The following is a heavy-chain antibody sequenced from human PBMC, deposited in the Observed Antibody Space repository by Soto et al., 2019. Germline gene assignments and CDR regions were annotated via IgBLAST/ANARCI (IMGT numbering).Heavy chain of an antibody. Sequence: SETLSLTCAVYGGSFSGYYWSWIRQPPGKGLEWIGEINHSGSTNYSPSLKSRVTISVDTSKNQFSLKLSSATAADTAVYYCARGDPYYYGSGSYIVWGQGTTVTVSS. CDR1: GGSFSGYY. CDR3: ARGDPYYYGSGSYIV. V-gene: IGHV4-34*01. D-gene: IGHD3-10*01. J-gene: IGHJ6*02. CDR2: INHSGST.